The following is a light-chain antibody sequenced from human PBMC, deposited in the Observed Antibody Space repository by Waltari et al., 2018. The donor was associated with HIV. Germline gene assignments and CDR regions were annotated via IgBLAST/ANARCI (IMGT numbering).Light chain of an antibody. Sequence: QSARTQPASVSGSPGQSITSSCTGTSSDVGSNNFVSWYQQHPGNAPKLIIYEGDKRPSGVSYRFSGSKSGSTASLTISGLQAEDEADYYCCSYAGSSTYVVFGGGTQLTVL. CDR2: EGD. J-gene: IGLJ2*01. CDR1: SSDVGSNNF. CDR3: CSYAGSSTYVV. V-gene: IGLV2-23*01.